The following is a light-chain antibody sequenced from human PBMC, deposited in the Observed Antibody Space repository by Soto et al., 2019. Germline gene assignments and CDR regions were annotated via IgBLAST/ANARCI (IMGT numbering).Light chain of an antibody. CDR3: QQYGSSPRT. Sequence: EIVFTQFPDTLSFSPGERATLSCRASQSVSSSSLAWYQHKRGQAPRLLIHGASNRATGIPDRFSGSGSGTDFTLTISRLEPEDFAVYYCQQYGSSPRTFGQGTKVDIK. CDR1: QSVSSSS. V-gene: IGKV3-20*01. J-gene: IGKJ1*01. CDR2: GAS.